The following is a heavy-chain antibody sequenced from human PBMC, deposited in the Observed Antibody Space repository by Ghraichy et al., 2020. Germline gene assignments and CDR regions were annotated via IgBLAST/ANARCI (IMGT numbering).Heavy chain of an antibody. V-gene: IGHV3-23*01. Sequence: GGSLRLSCAASGFTFSSYAMSWVRQAPGKGLEWVSAISGSGGSTYYADSVKGRFTISRDNSKNTLYLQMNSPRAEDTAVYYCAKFRPQGGYYYGMDVWGQGTTVTVSS. J-gene: IGHJ6*02. CDR3: AKFRPQGGYYYGMDV. CDR2: ISGSGGST. CDR1: GFTFSSYA.